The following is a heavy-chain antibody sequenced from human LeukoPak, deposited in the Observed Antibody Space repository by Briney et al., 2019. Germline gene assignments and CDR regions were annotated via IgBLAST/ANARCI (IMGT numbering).Heavy chain of an antibody. CDR1: GYTFTGYY. J-gene: IGHJ4*02. CDR2: INPNTGGT. Sequence: ASVKVSCKASGYTFTGYYMHWVRQAPGQGLEWMGWINPNTGGTNYAQKFQGRVTMTRDTSISTPYMELSWLRSDDTAVYYCARALYTSRSYLATFSPTNFDYWAQGTLVTVSS. V-gene: IGHV1-2*02. CDR3: ARALYTSRSYLATFSPTNFDY. D-gene: IGHD6-13*01.